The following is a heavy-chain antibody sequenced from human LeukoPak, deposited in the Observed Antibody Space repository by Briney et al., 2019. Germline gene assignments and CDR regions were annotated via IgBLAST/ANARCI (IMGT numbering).Heavy chain of an antibody. Sequence: GGSLRLSCAASGFTFSSYAIHWVRQAPGKGLEWVAVISYDGSNKYYADSVKGRFTISRDNSKNTLYLQMNSLRAEDTAVYYCAKDPPGLWGQGTLVTVSS. J-gene: IGHJ4*02. CDR2: ISYDGSNK. CDR3: AKDPPGL. CDR1: GFTFSSYA. V-gene: IGHV3-30*04. D-gene: IGHD3-16*01.